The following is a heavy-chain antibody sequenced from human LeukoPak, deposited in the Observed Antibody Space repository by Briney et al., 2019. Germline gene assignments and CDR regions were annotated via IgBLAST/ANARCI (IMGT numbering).Heavy chain of an antibody. D-gene: IGHD3-10*01. V-gene: IGHV4-59*08. CDR1: GGSISSYY. J-gene: IGHJ6*02. Sequence: SETLSLTCTVSGGSISSYYWSCIRQPPGKGLEWIGYIYYSGSTNYNPSLKSRVTISVDTSKNQFSLKLSSVTAADTAVYYCARAPHYYYGSGSYGYYYGMDVWGQGTTVTVSS. CDR2: IYYSGST. CDR3: ARAPHYYYGSGSYGYYYGMDV.